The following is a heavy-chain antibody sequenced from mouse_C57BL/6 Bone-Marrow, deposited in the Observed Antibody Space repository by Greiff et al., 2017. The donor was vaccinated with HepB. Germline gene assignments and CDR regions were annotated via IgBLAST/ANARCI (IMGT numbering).Heavy chain of an antibody. CDR1: GYTFTNYW. CDR2: IYPGGGYT. Sequence: QVQLQQSGAELVRPGTSVKMSCKASGYTFTNYWIGWAKQRPGHGLEWIGDIYPGGGYTNYNEKFKGKATLTADKSSSTAYMQFSSLTSEDSAIYFCARDDYDRGMDYWGQGTSVTVSS. D-gene: IGHD2-4*01. CDR3: ARDDYDRGMDY. V-gene: IGHV1-63*01. J-gene: IGHJ4*01.